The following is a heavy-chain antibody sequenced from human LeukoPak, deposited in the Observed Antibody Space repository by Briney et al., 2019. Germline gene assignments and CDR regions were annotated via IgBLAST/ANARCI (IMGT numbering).Heavy chain of an antibody. CDR2: IYPGDSDT. CDR3: VRFGLTSSLDY. CDR1: GYRLTNNW. D-gene: IGHD6-13*01. V-gene: IGHV5-51*01. J-gene: IGHJ4*02. Sequence: GESLKISCKISGYRLTNNWIGWVRQVPGKGLEWMGLIYPGDSDTRYSPSFQGQVTFSVDASISTAYLQLSGLRASDTAIYYCVRFGLTSSLDYWGQGTLVAVSS.